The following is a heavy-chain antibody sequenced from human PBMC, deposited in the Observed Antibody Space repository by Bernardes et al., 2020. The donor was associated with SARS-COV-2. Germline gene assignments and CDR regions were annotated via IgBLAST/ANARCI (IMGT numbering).Heavy chain of an antibody. CDR2: ISSSGSTI. CDR3: ARAQRITIFGVVIIGPFDY. V-gene: IGHV3-11*01. Sequence: VGSLILSCAASGFRFSNYWTSWVRQAPGQGLEWVSYISSSGSTIYYADSVKGRFTISRDNAKNSLYLQMNSLRAEDTAVYYCARAQRITIFGVVIIGPFDYWGQGTLVTVSS. D-gene: IGHD3-3*01. CDR1: GFRFSNYW. J-gene: IGHJ4*02.